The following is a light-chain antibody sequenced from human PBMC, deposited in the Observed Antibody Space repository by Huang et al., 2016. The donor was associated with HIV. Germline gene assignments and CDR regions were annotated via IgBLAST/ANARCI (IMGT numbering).Light chain of an antibody. CDR3: HQRSNWPRT. J-gene: IGKJ4*01. CDR1: QSIGTY. V-gene: IGKV3-11*01. CDR2: AAS. Sequence: EIVLTQSSVTLSLSPGGSATLPCRASQSIGTYLAWSQQKPGQAPRLLIYAASNRATGIPARFSGSGSGTDVTLTIRSLDPEDFAVYSCHQRSNWPRTFGGGTKVEIK.